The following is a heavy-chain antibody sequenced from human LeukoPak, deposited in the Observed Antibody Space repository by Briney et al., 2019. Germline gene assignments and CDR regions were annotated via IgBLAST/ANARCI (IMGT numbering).Heavy chain of an antibody. V-gene: IGHV1-69*06. Sequence: ASVKVSCKASGGTFSSYAISWVRQAPGQGLEWMGGIIPIFGTANYAQKFQGRVTITADKSTSTAYMELSSLRSGDTAVYYCARGRVTTYYYYMDVWGKGTTVTISS. CDR2: IIPIFGTA. J-gene: IGHJ6*03. CDR1: GGTFSSYA. CDR3: ARGRVTTYYYYMDV. D-gene: IGHD4-11*01.